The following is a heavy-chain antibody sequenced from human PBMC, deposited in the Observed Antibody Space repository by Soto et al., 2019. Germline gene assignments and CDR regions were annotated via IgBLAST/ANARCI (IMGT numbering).Heavy chain of an antibody. CDR3: ANSTQGHYYYNALDV. J-gene: IGHJ6*02. CDR1: GGTFRNYA. V-gene: IGHV1-69*12. Sequence: QVQLVQSGAEMRKPGSSVKVSCRTSGGTFRNYAFSWVRQAPGKGLEWMGGIIPIFGTTNYAQKFQDRLTITADDSTSTAYMELSSLRFEDTAVDYGANSTQGHYYYNALDVWGQGTTVTVSS. CDR2: IIPIFGTT.